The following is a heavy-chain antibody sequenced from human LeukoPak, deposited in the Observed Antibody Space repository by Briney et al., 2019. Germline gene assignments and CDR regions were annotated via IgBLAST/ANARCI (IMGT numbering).Heavy chain of an antibody. Sequence: GRSLRLPCVASGLTLRTYAMHWVRQAPGKGLEWVAVISSDGSKKFYSDSVKGQFTISRDNSKNTLYLQMNSLRTEDTGVYFCVRDAGGYWGQGTLVTVSS. CDR2: ISSDGSKK. CDR3: VRDAGGY. CDR1: GLTLRTYA. J-gene: IGHJ4*02. D-gene: IGHD1-14*01. V-gene: IGHV3-30-3*01.